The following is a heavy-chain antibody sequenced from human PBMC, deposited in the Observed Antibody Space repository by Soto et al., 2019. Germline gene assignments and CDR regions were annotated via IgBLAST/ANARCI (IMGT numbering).Heavy chain of an antibody. D-gene: IGHD2-8*02. V-gene: IGHV3-23*01. Sequence: VGSLRLSCAFSVFICSSYDMSCVRQAPGKGLEWVSTILVGGSTHYEDSVRGRFTISRDTSKNTVYLQMSSLTAGDTAVYYCAKATATGGGAFEICGQGTMVIVS. CDR1: VFICSSYD. J-gene: IGHJ3*02. CDR2: ILVGGST. CDR3: AKATATGGGAFEI.